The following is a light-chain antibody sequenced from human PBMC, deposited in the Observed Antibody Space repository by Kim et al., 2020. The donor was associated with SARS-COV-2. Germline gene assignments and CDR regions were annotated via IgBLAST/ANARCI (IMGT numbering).Light chain of an antibody. J-gene: IGKJ2*01. Sequence: EIVLTQSPVTLSLSPGERVTLSCRASQSVSSIYLAWYQQKPGQAPRPVIYATSSRATGIPDRFSGSGSGTDFTLTISRLEPEDFAVYYCQQYDDSPYTFGQGTKLEI. CDR2: ATS. V-gene: IGKV3-20*01. CDR1: QSVSSIY. CDR3: QQYDDSPYT.